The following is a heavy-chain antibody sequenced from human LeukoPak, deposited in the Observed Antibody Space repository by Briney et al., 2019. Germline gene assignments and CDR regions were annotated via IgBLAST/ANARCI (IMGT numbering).Heavy chain of an antibody. D-gene: IGHD6-19*01. J-gene: IGHJ5*02. CDR2: IYTSGST. CDR3: ARGRTTLAGKINWFDP. V-gene: IGHV4-4*07. CDR1: GGSISSYY. Sequence: PSETLSLTCTVSGGSISSYYWSWIRQPAGKGLEWIGRIYTSGSTNYNPSLKSRVTISVDTSKNQFSLNLSSVTAADTAVYYCARGRTTLAGKINWFDPWGQGTLVTVSS.